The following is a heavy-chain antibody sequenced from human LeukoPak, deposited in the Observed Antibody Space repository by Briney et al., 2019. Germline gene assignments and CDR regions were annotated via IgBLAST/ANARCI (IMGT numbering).Heavy chain of an antibody. V-gene: IGHV1-69*05. CDR2: IIPIFGTA. CDR1: GGTFSSYA. J-gene: IGHJ4*02. D-gene: IGHD5-12*01. Sequence: SXKVSCKASGGTFSSYAISWVRQAPGQGLEWMGGIIPIFGTANYAQKFQGRVTITTDESTSTAYMELSSLRSEDTAVYYCARGVPALKWLRFDYWGQGTLVTVSS. CDR3: ARGVPALKWLRFDY.